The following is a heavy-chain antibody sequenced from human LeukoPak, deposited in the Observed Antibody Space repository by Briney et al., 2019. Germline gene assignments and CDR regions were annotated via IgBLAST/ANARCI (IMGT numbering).Heavy chain of an antibody. CDR2: IVTAGDT. J-gene: IGHJ4*02. D-gene: IGHD3-22*01. CDR1: GFTLSSYE. CDR3: ARARYYYDSSGYYYFDY. V-gene: IGHV3-13*01. Sequence: PGGSLRLSCAASGFTLSSYEMHWVRQATGKGLEWVSAIVTAGDTYYPGSAKGRFTISRENAKNSLYLQMNSLRAGDTAVYYCARARYYYDSSGYYYFDYWGQGTLVTVSS.